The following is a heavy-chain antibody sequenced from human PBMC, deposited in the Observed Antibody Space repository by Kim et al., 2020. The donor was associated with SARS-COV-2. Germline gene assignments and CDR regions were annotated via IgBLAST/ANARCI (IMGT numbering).Heavy chain of an antibody. J-gene: IGHJ4*02. CDR3: AKDLFFIATRAMWEHRGDY. CDR2: ISGSGGST. Sequence: GGSLRLSCAASGFTFSSYAMSWVRQAPGKGLEWVSAISGSGGSTYYADSVKGRFTISRDNSKNTLYLQMNSLRAEDTAVYYCAKDLFFIATRAMWEHRGDYWGQGTLVTVSS. CDR1: GFTFSSYA. D-gene: IGHD1-26*01. V-gene: IGHV3-23*01.